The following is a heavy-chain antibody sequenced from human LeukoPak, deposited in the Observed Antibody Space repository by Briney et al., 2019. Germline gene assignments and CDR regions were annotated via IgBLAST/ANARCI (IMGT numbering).Heavy chain of an antibody. J-gene: IGHJ3*02. Sequence: ASVKVSCKASGYTFTGYYMHWVRQAPGQGLEWMGRINPNSGGTNYAQKFQGRVTMTRDTSISTAYMELSRLRSDDTAVYYCARGDYGNDAFDIWGQGTMVTASS. D-gene: IGHD4-11*01. CDR1: GYTFTGYY. V-gene: IGHV1-2*06. CDR2: INPNSGGT. CDR3: ARGDYGNDAFDI.